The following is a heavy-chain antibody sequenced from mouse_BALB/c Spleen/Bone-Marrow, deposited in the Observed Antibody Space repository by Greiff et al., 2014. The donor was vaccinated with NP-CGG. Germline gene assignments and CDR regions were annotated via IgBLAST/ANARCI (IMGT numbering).Heavy chain of an antibody. CDR2: INPYNGDT. D-gene: IGHD1-1*01. Sequence: VQLKQSGPELVKPGASAKISCKASGYSFTGYFMNWVKQSHGKSLEWIGRINPYNGDTFYNQKFKGKAALTVDKSSSTAHMELLSLTSEDSAVYCCGRGAYYYGSSYYFDYWGQGTTPTVSS. CDR3: GRGAYYYGSSYYFDY. V-gene: IGHV1-37*01. CDR1: GYSFTGYF. J-gene: IGHJ2*01.